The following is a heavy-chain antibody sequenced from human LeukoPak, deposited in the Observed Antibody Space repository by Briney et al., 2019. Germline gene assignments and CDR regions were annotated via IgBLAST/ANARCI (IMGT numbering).Heavy chain of an antibody. CDR2: MSYDGSNK. Sequence: GGSLRLSCVASGFNFTTYGMHWVRQAPGKGLEWEAVMSYDGSNKYYVDSVKGRFTISRDNSKNTLYLQMNSLRARDPGVYFCARGLICNSQRGYFDNWGQGTLVTVSS. CDR1: GFNFTTYG. D-gene: IGHD4-23*01. J-gene: IGHJ4*02. V-gene: IGHV3-30*03. CDR3: ARGLICNSQRGYFDN.